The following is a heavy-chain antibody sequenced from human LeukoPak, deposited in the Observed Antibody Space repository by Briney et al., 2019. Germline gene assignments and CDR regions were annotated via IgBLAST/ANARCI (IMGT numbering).Heavy chain of an antibody. CDR1: GFTFSSYA. Sequence: GSLRLSCAASGFTFSSYAMHWVRQAPGKGLEWVTFIRYDEITKYYADSVKGRFTVSRDNSKNTLYLQMNSLRAEDTAVYYCAKDYYGSGSSIDYWGHGTLVTVSS. V-gene: IGHV3-30*02. CDR3: AKDYYGSGSSIDY. D-gene: IGHD3-10*01. J-gene: IGHJ4*01. CDR2: IRYDEITK.